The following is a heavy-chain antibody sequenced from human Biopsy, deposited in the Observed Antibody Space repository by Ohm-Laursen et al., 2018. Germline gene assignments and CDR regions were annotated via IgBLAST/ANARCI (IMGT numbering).Heavy chain of an antibody. CDR1: GGSFSGYY. J-gene: IGHJ5*02. CDR2: INHSGST. CDR3: ARGLPRIAPMVRGRRTWFDP. D-gene: IGHD3-10*01. V-gene: IGHV4-34*01. Sequence: GTLSLTCAVYGGSFSGYYWSWIRQPPGKGLEWIGEINHSGSTNYKPSLDSRVAISANTSKNQFSLNLYSVTAADTAVYFCARGLPRIAPMVRGRRTWFDPWGQGTLVTVSS.